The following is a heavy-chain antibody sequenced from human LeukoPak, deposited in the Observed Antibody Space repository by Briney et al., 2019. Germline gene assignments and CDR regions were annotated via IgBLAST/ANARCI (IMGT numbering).Heavy chain of an antibody. V-gene: IGHV1-69*04. Sequence: ASVKVSGKASGGTFSSYAISWVRQAPGQGLEWMGRIIPILGIANYAQKFQGRVTITADKSTSTAYMELSSLRSEDTAVYYCARGVVVPAAIVAWFDPWGQGTLVTVSS. J-gene: IGHJ5*02. CDR3: ARGVVVPAAIVAWFDP. CDR1: GGTFSSYA. CDR2: IIPILGIA. D-gene: IGHD2-2*01.